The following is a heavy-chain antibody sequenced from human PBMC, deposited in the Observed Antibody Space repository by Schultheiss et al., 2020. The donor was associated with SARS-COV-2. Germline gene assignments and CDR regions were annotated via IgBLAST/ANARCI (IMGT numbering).Heavy chain of an antibody. D-gene: IGHD4-23*01. CDR3: ARDKGRDYGGTTYYYYGMDV. CDR1: GFTFSDYY. CDR2: ISSSGSTI. Sequence: GESLKISCAASGFTFSDYYMSWIRQAPGKGLEWVSYISSSGSTIYYADSVKGRFTISRDNAKNSLYLQMNSLRAEDTAVYYCARDKGRDYGGTTYYYYGMDVWGQGTTVTVSS. J-gene: IGHJ6*02. V-gene: IGHV3-11*01.